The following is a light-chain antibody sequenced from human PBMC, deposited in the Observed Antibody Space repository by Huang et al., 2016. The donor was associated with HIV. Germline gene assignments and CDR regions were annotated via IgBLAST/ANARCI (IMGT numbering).Light chain of an antibody. CDR3: QQSYNAPRT. V-gene: IGKV1-39*01. CDR1: ENIRKY. J-gene: IGKJ1*01. CDR2: AAS. Sequence: DIQMTQSPSSLSAFVGDKVTITCRASENIRKYLNWYQQKPGKAPNLLLYAASRLQSGVPSRFSGSGTGTDFNLTINSLQPEDYATYFCQQSYNAPRTFGQGTKVEIK.